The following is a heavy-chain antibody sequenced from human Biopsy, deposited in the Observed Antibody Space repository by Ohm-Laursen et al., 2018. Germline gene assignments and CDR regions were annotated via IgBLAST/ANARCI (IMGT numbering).Heavy chain of an antibody. J-gene: IGHJ4*02. CDR3: ARGPSGVATIG. CDR2: MSDDGRNE. CDR1: GFSLSSYG. V-gene: IGHV3-30*03. D-gene: IGHD5-24*01. Sequence: SLRLSCTASGFSLSSYGMYWVRQAPGKGLEWVAFMSDDGRNEYYANSVKGRFTISRDSSKNTLYLQMNSLRVEDTAVYYCARGPSGVATIGRGQGTLVTVSS.